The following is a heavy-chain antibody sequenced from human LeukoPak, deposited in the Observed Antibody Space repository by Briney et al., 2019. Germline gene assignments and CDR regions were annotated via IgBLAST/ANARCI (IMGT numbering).Heavy chain of an antibody. D-gene: IGHD6-13*01. V-gene: IGHV4-59*01. CDR3: ARGASTSWPNWFDP. CDR1: GGSISFYY. CDR2: IYYSGST. J-gene: IGHJ5*02. Sequence: SETLSLTCTVSGGSISFYYWSWIRQPPGKGLEWIGYIYYSGSTNYNPSLKSRVTISVDTSKNQFSLKLSSVTAADTAVYYCARGASTSWPNWFDPWGQGTLVTVSS.